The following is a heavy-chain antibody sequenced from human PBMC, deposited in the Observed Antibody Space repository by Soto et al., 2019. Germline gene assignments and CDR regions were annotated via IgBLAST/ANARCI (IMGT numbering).Heavy chain of an antibody. V-gene: IGHV5-10-1*01. J-gene: IGHJ5*02. CDR3: ARQSESSSWYRPNGFDP. D-gene: IGHD6-13*01. Sequence: PGESLKISWKGSGYSFTSYWISWVRQMPWKGLEWMGRIDPSDSYTNYSPSFQGHVTISADKSISTAYLQWSSLKASDTAMYYCARQSESSSWYRPNGFDPWGQGTLVTVSS. CDR2: IDPSDSYT. CDR1: GYSFTSYW.